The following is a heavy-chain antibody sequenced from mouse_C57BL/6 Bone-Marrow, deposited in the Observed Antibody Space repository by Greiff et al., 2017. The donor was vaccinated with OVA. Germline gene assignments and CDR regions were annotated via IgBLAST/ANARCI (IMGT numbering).Heavy chain of an antibody. V-gene: IGHV1-50*01. CDR2: IDPSDSYT. Sequence: VQLQQPGAELVKPGASVKLSCKASGYTFTSYWMQWVKQRPGQGLEWIGEIDPSDSYTNYNQKFQGKATLTVDTSSSTAYMQLSSLTSEDSAVYYCARGGFPYYYGSSYEAWFAYWGQGTLVTVSA. J-gene: IGHJ3*01. CDR3: ARGGFPYYYGSSYEAWFAY. D-gene: IGHD1-1*01. CDR1: GYTFTSYW.